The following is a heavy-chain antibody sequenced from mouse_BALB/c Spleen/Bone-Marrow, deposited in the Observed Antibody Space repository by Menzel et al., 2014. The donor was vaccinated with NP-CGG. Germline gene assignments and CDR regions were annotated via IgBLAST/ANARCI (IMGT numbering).Heavy chain of an antibody. Sequence: LVESGPELVKPGASAKMSCKASGYTFTSYYIHWVKQRPGQGLEWIGWIYPGDGSTKYNEKFKGKTTLTADKSSSTAYMLLSSLTSEDSAIYFCARRQLGLFYAMDYWGQGTSVTVSS. J-gene: IGHJ4*01. CDR3: ARRQLGLFYAMDY. CDR1: GYTFTSYY. D-gene: IGHD3-2*01. CDR2: IYPGDGST. V-gene: IGHV1S56*01.